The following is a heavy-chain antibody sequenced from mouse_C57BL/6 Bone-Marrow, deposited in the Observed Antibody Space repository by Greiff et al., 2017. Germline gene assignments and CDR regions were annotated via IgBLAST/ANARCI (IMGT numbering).Heavy chain of an antibody. Sequence: QVQLQQSGPELVKPGASVKISCKASGYSFTSYYIHWVKQRPGQGLEWIGWIYPGSGNTKYNEKFKGKATLTADTSSSSAYMQLSSLTSEDSAVXYCARVYYYGSSFDYWGQGTTLTVSS. J-gene: IGHJ2*01. D-gene: IGHD1-1*01. V-gene: IGHV1-66*01. CDR3: ARVYYYGSSFDY. CDR1: GYSFTSYY. CDR2: IYPGSGNT.